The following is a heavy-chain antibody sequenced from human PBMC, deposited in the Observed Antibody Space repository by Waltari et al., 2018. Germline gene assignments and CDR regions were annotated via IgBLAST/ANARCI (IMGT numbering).Heavy chain of an antibody. D-gene: IGHD3-3*01. Sequence: QVQLQQWGAGLLKPSETLSLTCAVSGGSFSGYYWRWIREHPGNGLEWIGEINHSGSTNYNPSLKSRVTISVDTSKNQFSLKLSSVTAADTAVYYCARGNEYYDFWSGYSTYMDVWGKGTTVTVSS. V-gene: IGHV4-34*01. CDR1: GGSFSGYY. J-gene: IGHJ6*03. CDR2: INHSGST. CDR3: ARGNEYYDFWSGYSTYMDV.